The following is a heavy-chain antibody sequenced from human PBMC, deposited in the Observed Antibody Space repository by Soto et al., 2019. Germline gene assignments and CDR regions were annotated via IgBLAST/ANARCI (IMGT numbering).Heavy chain of an antibody. Sequence: QVQLVESGGGVVQPGRSLRLSCAASGFTFSSYAMHWVRQAPGKGLEWVAVISYDGSNKYYADSVKGRFTISRDNSKNTLYLQMNSLRAEDTAVYYCARGQRWEYWGQGTLVTVSS. CDR2: ISYDGSNK. D-gene: IGHD6-25*01. CDR3: ARGQRWEY. J-gene: IGHJ4*02. V-gene: IGHV3-30-3*01. CDR1: GFTFSSYA.